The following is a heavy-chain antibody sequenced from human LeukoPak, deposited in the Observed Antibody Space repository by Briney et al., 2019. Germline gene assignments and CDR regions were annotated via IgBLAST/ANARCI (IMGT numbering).Heavy chain of an antibody. CDR2: IYTSGST. Sequence: SETLSLTCTVSGGSISSYYWSWIRQPAGKGLEWIGRIYTSGSTNYNPSLKSRVAMSVDTSKNQFSLKLSSVTAADTAVYYCARSPYDFWSGYYSFDYWGQGTLVTVSS. CDR1: GGSISSYY. D-gene: IGHD3-3*01. V-gene: IGHV4-4*07. CDR3: ARSPYDFWSGYYSFDY. J-gene: IGHJ4*02.